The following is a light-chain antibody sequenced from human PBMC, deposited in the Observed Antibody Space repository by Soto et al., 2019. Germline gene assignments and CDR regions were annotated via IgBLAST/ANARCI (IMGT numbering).Light chain of an antibody. Sequence: EIVLTPSPGTLSLSPGARATLSCRASQSVSSSYLAWYQQKPGQAPRVLISAASTRAADIPDRFSGSGSGTDFTLTISSLQPEDFATYYCQQYNGYSTWTFGQGTKVDIK. CDR2: AAS. CDR3: QQYNGYSTWT. J-gene: IGKJ1*01. CDR1: QSVSSSY. V-gene: IGKV3-20*01.